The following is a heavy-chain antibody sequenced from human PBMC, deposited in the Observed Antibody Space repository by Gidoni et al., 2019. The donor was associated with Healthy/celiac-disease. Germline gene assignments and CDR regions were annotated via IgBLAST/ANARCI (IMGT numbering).Heavy chain of an antibody. J-gene: IGHJ4*02. Sequence: EVQLLESGGGLVQPGGSLRLPCAASGFTFSSYAMSWVRQAPGKGLEWVSAISGSGGSTYYADSVKGRFTISRDNSKNTLYLQMNSLRAEDTAVYYCAKDDVVVVIAATTYWGQGTLVTVSS. CDR1: GFTFSSYA. D-gene: IGHD2-15*01. CDR3: AKDDVVVVIAATTY. V-gene: IGHV3-23*01. CDR2: ISGSGGST.